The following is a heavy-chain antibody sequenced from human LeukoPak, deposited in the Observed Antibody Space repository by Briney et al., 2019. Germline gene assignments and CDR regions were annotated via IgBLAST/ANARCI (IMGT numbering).Heavy chain of an antibody. CDR2: HYTGGDT. CDR1: GFTVSAHY. Sequence: GGSLRLSCAVSGFTVSAHYMSWVRQAPGKGLECVSFHYTGGDTYYADSVKGRFTISRDNSKNTLYLQMNSLRAEDTAVYYCARGPGSRGIFDYWGQGTLVTVSS. CDR3: ARGPGSRGIFDY. V-gene: IGHV3-53*01. J-gene: IGHJ4*02. D-gene: IGHD3-10*01.